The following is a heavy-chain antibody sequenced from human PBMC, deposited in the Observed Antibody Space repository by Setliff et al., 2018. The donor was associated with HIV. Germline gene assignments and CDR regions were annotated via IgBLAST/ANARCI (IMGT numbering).Heavy chain of an antibody. J-gene: IGHJ3*02. D-gene: IGHD5-12*01. CDR3: ARSRRDGYNLEAFDI. CDR1: GYSFTSYW. CDR2: IYPGDSDT. V-gene: IGHV5-51*01. Sequence: KISCKGSGYSFTSYWIGWVRQMPGKGLEWMGIIYPGDSDTRYSPSFQGQVTISADKSISTAYLQWSTLKASDTAMYYCARSRRDGYNLEAFDIWGQGTRVTVSS.